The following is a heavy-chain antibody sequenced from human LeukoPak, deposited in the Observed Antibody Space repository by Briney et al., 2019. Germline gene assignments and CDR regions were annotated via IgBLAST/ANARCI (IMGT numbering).Heavy chain of an antibody. CDR3: ARDQDTYDSSGYYSDY. Sequence: GGSLRLSCAASGFTFSSYSMNWVRQAPGKGLEWVSYISSSSSTIYYADSVKGRFTISRDNAKNSLYLQMNSLRAEDTAVYYCARDQDTYDSSGYYSDYWGQGTLVTVSS. CDR1: GFTFSSYS. CDR2: ISSSSSTI. J-gene: IGHJ4*02. V-gene: IGHV3-48*01. D-gene: IGHD3-22*01.